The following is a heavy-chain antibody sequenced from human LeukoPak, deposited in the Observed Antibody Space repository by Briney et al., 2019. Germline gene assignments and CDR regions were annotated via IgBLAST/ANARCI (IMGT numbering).Heavy chain of an antibody. J-gene: IGHJ4*02. CDR2: ISTSGTTI. CDR1: GFTFSSYE. V-gene: IGHV3-48*03. Sequence: PGGSLRLSCSASGFTFSSYEMNWVRQAPGKGLEWLSYISTSGTTIFYAESLKGRFTISRDNAKNSLYLQMNSLRAEDTAVYYCARVGMYYDFWSGYYRGFYFDYWGQGTLVTVSS. CDR3: ARVGMYYDFWSGYYRGFYFDY. D-gene: IGHD3-3*01.